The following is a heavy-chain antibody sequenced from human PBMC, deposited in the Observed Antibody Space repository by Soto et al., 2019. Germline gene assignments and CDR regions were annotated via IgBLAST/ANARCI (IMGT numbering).Heavy chain of an antibody. CDR3: AREKSGYYYDSSGYPNYYYGMDV. D-gene: IGHD3-22*01. CDR1: GGTFSSYA. J-gene: IGHJ6*02. CDR2: IIPIFGTA. Sequence: SVKVSCKASGGTFSSYAISWVRQAPGQGLEWMGGIIPIFGTANYAQKFQGRVTITADESTSTAYMELSSLRSEDTAVYYCAREKSGYYYDSSGYPNYYYGMDVWGQGTTVTVAS. V-gene: IGHV1-69*13.